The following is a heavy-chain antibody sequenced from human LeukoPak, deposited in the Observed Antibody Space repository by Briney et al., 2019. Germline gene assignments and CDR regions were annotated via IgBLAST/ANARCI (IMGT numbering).Heavy chain of an antibody. CDR3: ARVDTVNYYYYMDV. Sequence: ASVRVSCKASGYTFTTYGISWVRQAPGHGLEWTGWISTFNGHTNYAQSRQDRVTMTTDTATSTVYMELSSLTLDDTAVYYCARVDTVNYYYYMDVWGKGTPVTVSS. CDR1: GYTFTTYG. J-gene: IGHJ6*03. CDR2: ISTFNGHT. D-gene: IGHD4-17*01. V-gene: IGHV1-18*01.